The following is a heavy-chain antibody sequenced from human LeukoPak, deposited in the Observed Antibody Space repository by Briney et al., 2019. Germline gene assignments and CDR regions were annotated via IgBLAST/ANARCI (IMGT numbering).Heavy chain of an antibody. D-gene: IGHD5-18*01. CDR3: ATYRQVLLPFES. J-gene: IGHJ4*02. CDR1: GFTFSSYA. Sequence: GGSLRLSCAAPGFTFSSYAMSWVRQAPGKGLEWVSSIFPSGGEIHYADSVRGRFTISRANSKSTLSLQMNSLRAEDTAIYYCATYRQVLLPFESWGQGTLVTVSS. CDR2: IFPSGGEI. V-gene: IGHV3-23*01.